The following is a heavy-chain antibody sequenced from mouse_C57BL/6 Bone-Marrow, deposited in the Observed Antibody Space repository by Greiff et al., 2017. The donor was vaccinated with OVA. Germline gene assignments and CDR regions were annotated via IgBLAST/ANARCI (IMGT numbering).Heavy chain of an antibody. V-gene: IGHV1-80*01. Sequence: VQRVESGAELVKPGASVEISCKASGYAFSSYWMNWVKQRPGKGLEWIGQIYPGDGATNYNGKFTGKATLTADKSSSTAYMQLSSLTSEDSAVDYWGRGYYWGQGTTLTVSS. CDR3: GRGYY. CDR1: GYAFSSYW. CDR2: IYPGDGAT. J-gene: IGHJ2*01.